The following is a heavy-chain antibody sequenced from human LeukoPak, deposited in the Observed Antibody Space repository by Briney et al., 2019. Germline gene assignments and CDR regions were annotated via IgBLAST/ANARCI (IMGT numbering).Heavy chain of an antibody. CDR3: ARGSNSGIAVAGTFDY. CDR2: IIPIFGTA. Sequence: SVKVSCKASGGTFSSYAISWVRQAPGQGLEWMGGIIPIFGTANYAQKFQGRVTITADKSTSTAYMELSSLRSEDTAVYYCARGSNSGIAVAGTFDYWGQGTLVTVSS. D-gene: IGHD6-19*01. CDR1: GGTFSSYA. J-gene: IGHJ4*02. V-gene: IGHV1-69*06.